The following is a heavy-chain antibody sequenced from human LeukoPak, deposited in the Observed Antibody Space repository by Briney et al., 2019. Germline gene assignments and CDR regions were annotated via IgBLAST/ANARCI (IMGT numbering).Heavy chain of an antibody. CDR3: ARIYCGGDCRGYYYHYYMDV. CDR1: GVSISTSRYY. V-gene: IGHV4-39*07. Sequence: SETLSLTCTVSGVSISTSRYYWGWIRQPPGKGLEWIGRIYTSGSTKYNPALKSRVTISVDTSKNQFSLKLSSVTAADTAVYYCARIYCGGDCRGYYYHYYMDVWGKGTTVTISS. D-gene: IGHD2-21*02. CDR2: IYTSGST. J-gene: IGHJ6*03.